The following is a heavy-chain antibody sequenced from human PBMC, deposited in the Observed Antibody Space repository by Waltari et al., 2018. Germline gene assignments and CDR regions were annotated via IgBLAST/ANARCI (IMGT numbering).Heavy chain of an antibody. J-gene: IGHJ4*02. V-gene: IGHV4-30-4*01. CDR3: ARVSGHYDSSALFDF. Sequence: QVQLKESGPGLVKPSQTLSLTCTVSGASIIGGDYYWTWIRQPPGKGLECLGFIYNSGNTHYNPSLESRITISIDTSKNQFSLRLSSVTAADTAVYYCARVSGHYDSSALFDFWGQGTLVTVSS. CDR2: IYNSGNT. CDR1: GASIIGGDYY. D-gene: IGHD3-22*01.